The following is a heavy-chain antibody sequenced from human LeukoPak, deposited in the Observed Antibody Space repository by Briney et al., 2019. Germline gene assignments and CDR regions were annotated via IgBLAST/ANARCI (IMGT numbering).Heavy chain of an antibody. V-gene: IGHV1-69*13. CDR2: IIPIFGTA. D-gene: IGHD3-10*01. CDR3: ARAGRPMIGGVTPLEHFDS. CDR1: GGTFSSYA. Sequence: ASVKVSCKASGGTFSSYAISWVRQAPGQGLEWMGGIIPIFGTANYAQKFQGRVTITADESTSTAYMELSSLRAEDTAVYCCARAGRPMIGGVTPLEHFDSWGQGTLVTVSS. J-gene: IGHJ4*02.